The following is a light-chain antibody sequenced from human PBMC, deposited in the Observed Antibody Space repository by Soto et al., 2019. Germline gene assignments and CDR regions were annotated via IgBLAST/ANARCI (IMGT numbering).Light chain of an antibody. V-gene: IGLV2-14*03. CDR3: TSWTTSTTMI. Sequence: QAVVTQPASVSGSPGQSITISCTGTRSDIGAYNFVSWYQQHPGKAPKLILYDVNIRPSGVSYRFSGSKSGNTASLTISGLQAEDEADYYCTSWTTSTTMIFGGGTKVTVL. CDR2: DVN. CDR1: RSDIGAYNF. J-gene: IGLJ2*01.